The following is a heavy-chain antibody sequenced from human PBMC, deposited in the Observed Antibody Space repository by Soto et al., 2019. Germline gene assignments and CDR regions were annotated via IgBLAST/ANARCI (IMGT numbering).Heavy chain of an antibody. J-gene: IGHJ2*01. CDR3: AGEGVPPDWYFDL. V-gene: IGHV3-7*01. CDR2: IKQDGSEK. Sequence: EVQLVESGGGLVQPGGSLRLSCAASGFTFSSYWMSWVRQAPGKGLEWVANIKQDGSEKYYVDSVKGRFTISRDNAKNSLYLTMNSRGAGDAAGYYGAGEGVPPDWYFDLWGRGTLVAGSS. CDR1: GFTFSSYW.